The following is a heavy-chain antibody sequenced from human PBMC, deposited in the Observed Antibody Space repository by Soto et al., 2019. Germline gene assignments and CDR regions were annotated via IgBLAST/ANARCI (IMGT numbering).Heavy chain of an antibody. D-gene: IGHD6-13*01. CDR3: AREWSAAGHFYGLDV. CDR1: GYTFTSYD. J-gene: IGHJ6*02. Sequence: QVQLVQSGAEVKKPGASVQVSCKTSGYTFTSYDINWVRQAPGQGREWVGWMNTNSDDTRSAQKCRGRLTLTRDKSMRAVYMKLSNLRPDDSAVYYCAREWSAAGHFYGLDVWGQGTTVAVSS. CDR2: MNTNSDDT. V-gene: IGHV1-8*01.